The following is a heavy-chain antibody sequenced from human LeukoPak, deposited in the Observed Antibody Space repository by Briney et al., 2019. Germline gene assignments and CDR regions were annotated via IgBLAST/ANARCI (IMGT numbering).Heavy chain of an antibody. CDR1: GFTFSSYG. Sequence: GGSLRLSCAASGFTFSSYGMHWVRQAPGKGLEWVAVIWYDGSNKYYADSVKGRFTISRDNSKNTLYLQMNSLRAEDTAVYYCARTSLGAMALGYWGQGTLVTVSS. J-gene: IGHJ4*02. D-gene: IGHD5-18*01. CDR2: IWYDGSNK. CDR3: ARTSLGAMALGY. V-gene: IGHV3-33*01.